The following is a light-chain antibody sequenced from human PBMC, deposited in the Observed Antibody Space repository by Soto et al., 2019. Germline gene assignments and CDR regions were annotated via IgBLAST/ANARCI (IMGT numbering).Light chain of an antibody. CDR1: SSNIGDNA. V-gene: IGLV1-44*01. J-gene: IGLJ1*01. CDR3: AAWDDSLNGYV. Sequence: QSVLTHPPSASGTPGQRVTISCSGSSSNIGDNAVNWYQQLPGTAPKLLIYSNNQRPSGVPDRFSGSKSGTSASLAISGLQSEDEADYCCAAWDDSLNGYVFGTGTKLTVL. CDR2: SNN.